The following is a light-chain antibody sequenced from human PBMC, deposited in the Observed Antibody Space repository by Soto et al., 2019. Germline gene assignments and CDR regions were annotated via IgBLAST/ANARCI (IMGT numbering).Light chain of an antibody. CDR3: QQSYSTPWT. J-gene: IGKJ1*01. V-gene: IGKV1-39*01. Sequence: DIQMTQSPSSLSASVTDRVTITCRASQAINNNLNWYQQKLGKAPELLIYRASTLQSGVPSRFSGSGSGTDFTPTISSLEHEDFATYYCQQSYSTPWTFGQGTKVDIK. CDR1: QAINNN. CDR2: RAS.